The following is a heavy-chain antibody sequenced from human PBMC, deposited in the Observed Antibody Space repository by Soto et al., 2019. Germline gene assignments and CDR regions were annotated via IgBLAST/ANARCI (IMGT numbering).Heavy chain of an antibody. CDR1: EFTFSSYA. CDR2: VSNDGSNN. V-gene: IGHV3-30*18. Sequence: QVQLVESGGGVVQPGESLRLSCAASEFTFSSYAMHWVRQAPGKGLEWVAVVSNDGSNNYYADSVKGRFTISRDNSKNTLNLQMNSLRAEDTAVYYCAKDQSTNSRSYHALDVWGQGTTVTVSS. D-gene: IGHD2-8*01. J-gene: IGHJ6*02. CDR3: AKDQSTNSRSYHALDV.